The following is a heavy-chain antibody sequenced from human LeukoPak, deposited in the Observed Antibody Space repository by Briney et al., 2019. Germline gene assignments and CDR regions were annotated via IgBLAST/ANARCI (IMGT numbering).Heavy chain of an antibody. V-gene: IGHV4-59*01. J-gene: IGHJ3*02. CDR2: IYYSGST. D-gene: IGHD4-17*01. CDR1: GGSISSYY. CDR3: ARFKGNYGDYPDAFDI. Sequence: PSETLSLTCTVAGGSISSYYWSWIRQPPGKGLDWIGYIYYSGSTNYNPSLKGRVTISVDTSKNQFSLKLSSVTAADTAVYYCARFKGNYGDYPDAFDIWGQGTMVTVSS.